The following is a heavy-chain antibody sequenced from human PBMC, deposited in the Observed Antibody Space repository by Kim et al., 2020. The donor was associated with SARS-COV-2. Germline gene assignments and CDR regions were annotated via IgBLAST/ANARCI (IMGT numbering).Heavy chain of an antibody. CDR3: ARQVLLWFGEFDSYFDY. CDR2: T. J-gene: IGHJ4*02. V-gene: IGHV4-39*01. D-gene: IGHD3-10*01. Sequence: TYYNPSLKSRVTISVDTSKNQFSLKLSSVTAADTAVYYCARQVLLWFGEFDSYFDYWGQGTLVTVSS.